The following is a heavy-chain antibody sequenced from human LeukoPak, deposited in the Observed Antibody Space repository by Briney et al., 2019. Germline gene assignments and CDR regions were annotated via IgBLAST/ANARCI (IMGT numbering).Heavy chain of an antibody. CDR2: IKQDRSEK. CDR1: GFTFSNYW. V-gene: IGHV3-7*01. Sequence: GGSLRLSCATSGFTFSNYWMTWVRQAPGKGLEWWANIKQDRSEKYYVDSVKGRFNISRDNAKNSLYLQMNSLRAEDTAVYYCGKNRGSGSYCDYWGQGTLVTVSS. J-gene: IGHJ4*02. D-gene: IGHD3-10*01. CDR3: GKNRGSGSYCDY.